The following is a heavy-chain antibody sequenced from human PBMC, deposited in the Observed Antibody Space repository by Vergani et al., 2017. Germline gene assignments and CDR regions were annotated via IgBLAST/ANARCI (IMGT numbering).Heavy chain of an antibody. CDR3: ARDQVYYYDSSGYPTGYYYMDV. J-gene: IGHJ6*03. V-gene: IGHV1-46*01. Sequence: QVQLVQSGAEVGKPGASVKISCKASGYTFTAYYIHWVRQAPEQGLEWVGVISPDGFSTFYAQKFQGRVTITRDTSTSTVYVEVTSLRSDDTAVYYCARDQVYYYDSSGYPTGYYYMDVWGKGP. CDR2: ISPDGFST. D-gene: IGHD3-22*01. CDR1: GYTFTAYY.